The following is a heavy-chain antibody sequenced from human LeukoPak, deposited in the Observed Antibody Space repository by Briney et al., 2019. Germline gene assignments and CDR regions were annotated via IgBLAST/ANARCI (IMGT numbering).Heavy chain of an antibody. CDR1: GYSFTSSW. D-gene: IGHD1-26*01. CDR3: AIYSDTYYFDH. V-gene: IGHV5-51*01. J-gene: IGHJ4*02. CDR2: IYPGDSDT. Sequence: GESLKISCKGSGYSFTSSWIGWVRQMPGKGLEWMGIIYPGDSDTRYSPSFQGQVTISADKSISTAYLQWSSPKASDTAMYYCAIYSDTYYFDHWGQGTLVTVSS.